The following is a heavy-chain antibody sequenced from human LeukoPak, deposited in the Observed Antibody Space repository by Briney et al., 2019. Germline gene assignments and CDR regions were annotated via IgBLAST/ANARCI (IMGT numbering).Heavy chain of an antibody. Sequence: SETLSLTRAVSGGAISNDGYFWSWIRQRPGKGLEWIGYIHYSGRTFYNPSLNSRVTISVGAAQNLVSLKLDSVTAADTGVYYCARDAIEFSGWFDPWGPGTLVTVSS. CDR1: GGAISNDGYF. V-gene: IGHV4-31*11. CDR3: ARDAIEFSGWFDP. CDR2: IHYSGRT. D-gene: IGHD3-10*01. J-gene: IGHJ5*02.